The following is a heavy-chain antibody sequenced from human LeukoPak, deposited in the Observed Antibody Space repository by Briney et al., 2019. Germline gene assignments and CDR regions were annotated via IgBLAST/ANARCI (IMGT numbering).Heavy chain of an antibody. CDR3: LSRPSELIRDY. V-gene: IGHV3-33*01. CDR1: GFTFSSYG. CDR2: IWYDGSNK. D-gene: IGHD3-10*01. J-gene: IGHJ4*02. Sequence: PGRSLRLSCAASGFTFSSYGMHWVRQAPGKGLEWVAVIWYDGSNKYYADSVKGRFTISRDNSKSTLYLQMNSLRAEDTAVYYCLSRPSELIRDYWGQGTLVTV.